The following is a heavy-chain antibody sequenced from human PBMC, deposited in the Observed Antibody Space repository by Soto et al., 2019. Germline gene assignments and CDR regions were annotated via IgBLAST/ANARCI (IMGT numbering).Heavy chain of an antibody. CDR2: LIPLFGTT. CDR3: ARGPNWGYRFDS. Sequence: QVQLVQSGAEVKKPGSSVKVSCEASGGTFSGHAISCVRQAPGQGPEWMGGLIPLFGTTQHAQRFQGRLTITADKSTTTAYMELTSLRFEDTAIYYCARGPNWGYRFDSWGQGTLVTVSS. V-gene: IGHV1-69*06. J-gene: IGHJ4*02. D-gene: IGHD7-27*01. CDR1: GGTFSGHA.